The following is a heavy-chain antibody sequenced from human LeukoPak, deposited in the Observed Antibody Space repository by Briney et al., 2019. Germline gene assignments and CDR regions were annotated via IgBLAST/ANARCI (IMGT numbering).Heavy chain of an antibody. J-gene: IGHJ4*02. V-gene: IGHV1-8*03. D-gene: IGHD2-2*01. CDR1: GYTFTSYD. CDR2: MNPNSGNT. Sequence: ASVKVSCKASGYTFTSYDINWVRQATGQGLEWMGWMNPNSGNTGYAQKFQGRVTITRNTSISTAYMELSSLRSEDTAVYYCARREIGYCSSTSCSPFDYWGQGTLVTVSS. CDR3: ARREIGYCSSTSCSPFDY.